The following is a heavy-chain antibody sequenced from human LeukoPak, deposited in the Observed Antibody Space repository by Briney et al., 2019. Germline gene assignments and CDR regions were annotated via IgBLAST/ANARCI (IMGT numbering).Heavy chain of an antibody. CDR1: GFTFSSYS. CDR3: AREEPYSSGWYYFDY. J-gene: IGHJ4*02. D-gene: IGHD6-19*01. V-gene: IGHV3-21*01. Sequence: GGSLRLSCAASGFTFSSYSMNWVRQAPGKGLEWVSSLSSSSSYIDYADSVKGRFTISRDNAKNSLYLQMNSLRAEDTAVYYCAREEPYSSGWYYFDYWGQGTLVTVSS. CDR2: LSSSSSYI.